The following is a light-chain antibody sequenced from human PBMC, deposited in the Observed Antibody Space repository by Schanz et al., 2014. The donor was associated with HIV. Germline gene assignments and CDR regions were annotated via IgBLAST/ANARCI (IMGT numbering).Light chain of an antibody. CDR1: SSIIGAGFN. CDR3: AAWDDSLNGVV. J-gene: IGLJ3*02. CDR2: GNS. V-gene: IGLV1-40*01. Sequence: QSVLTQPPSVSGAPGQRVTISCTGGSSIIGAGFNVHWYQHVPGKAPKLLIYGNSNRPSGVPDRFSGSKSGTSASLAITGLQAEDEADYYCAAWDDSLNGVVFGGGTKLTVL.